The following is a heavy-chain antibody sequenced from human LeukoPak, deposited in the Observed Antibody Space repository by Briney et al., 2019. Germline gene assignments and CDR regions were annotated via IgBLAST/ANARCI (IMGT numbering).Heavy chain of an antibody. CDR1: GFTFSSYW. CDR2: INSDGSST. J-gene: IGHJ3*02. D-gene: IGHD1-26*01. CDR3: ARESESGDAFDI. V-gene: IGHV3-74*01. Sequence: GGSLRLSCAASGFTFSSYWVHWVRQAPGKGLVWVSRINSDGSSTSYADSVKGRFTISRDNAKNTLYLQMNSLRAEDTAVYYCARESESGDAFDIWGQRTMVTVSS.